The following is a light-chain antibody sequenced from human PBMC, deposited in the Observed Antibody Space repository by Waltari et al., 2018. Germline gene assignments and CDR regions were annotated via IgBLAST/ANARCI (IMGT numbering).Light chain of an antibody. CDR3: YSAADNNLGV. Sequence: SYELTQPSSVSVSPGQTATITCSGDVLAKKYSRWFQQKPGQAPVLVIYKDNERPSGIPERFSGSSSVATDIVTISGAQVEDEADYYCYSAADNNLGVFGGGTKLTVL. V-gene: IGLV3-27*01. CDR1: VLAKKY. CDR2: KDN. J-gene: IGLJ3*02.